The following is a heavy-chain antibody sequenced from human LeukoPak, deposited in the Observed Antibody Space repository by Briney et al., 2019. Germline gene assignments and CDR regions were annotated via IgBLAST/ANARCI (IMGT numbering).Heavy chain of an antibody. Sequence: KPSETLSLTCTVSGGSISSYYWSWIRQPPGKGLEWIGYIYYSGSTNYNPSRKSRVTISVDTSKNQFSLKLSSVTAADAAVYYCARDLWGCSGGSCYWSWFDPWGQGTLVTVSS. CDR3: ARDLWGCSGGSCYWSWFDP. CDR1: GGSISSYY. D-gene: IGHD2-15*01. CDR2: IYYSGST. J-gene: IGHJ5*02. V-gene: IGHV4-59*01.